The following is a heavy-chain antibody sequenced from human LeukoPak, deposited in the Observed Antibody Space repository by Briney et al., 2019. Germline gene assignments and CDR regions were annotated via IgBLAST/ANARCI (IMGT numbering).Heavy chain of an antibody. D-gene: IGHD3-10*01. J-gene: IGHJ4*02. Sequence: GGSLRLSCAASGFTFSSYGMHWVRQAPGKGLEWVAVISYDGSNKYYADSVKGRFTISRDNSKNTLYLQMNSLGAEDTAVYYCARDRRFGELSVNWGQGTLVTVSS. CDR1: GFTFSSYG. CDR3: ARDRRFGELSVN. V-gene: IGHV3-30*03. CDR2: ISYDGSNK.